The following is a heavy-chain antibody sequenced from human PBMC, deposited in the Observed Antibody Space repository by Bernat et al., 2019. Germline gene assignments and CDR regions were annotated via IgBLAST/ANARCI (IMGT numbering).Heavy chain of an antibody. CDR3: AKDLETSWLGLQNDAFDI. CDR2: ISGSGGST. J-gene: IGHJ3*02. D-gene: IGHD4-11*01. Sequence: EVRLLESGGGLVQPGGSLRLSCAASGFTFSSYAMTWVRQAPGKGLEWVSAISGSGGSTYYADSVKGRFTISRDNSKNTLYLQMNSLRAEDTAIYYCAKDLETSWLGLQNDAFDIWGQGTMVTVSS. V-gene: IGHV3-23*01. CDR1: GFTFSSYA.